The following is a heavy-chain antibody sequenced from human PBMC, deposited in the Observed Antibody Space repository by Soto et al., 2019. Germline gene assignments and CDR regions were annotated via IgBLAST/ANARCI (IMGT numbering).Heavy chain of an antibody. J-gene: IGHJ4*02. CDR3: ARGYCSSTSCYPADY. V-gene: IGHV3-7*04. Sequence: EVQLVESGGGLVQPGGSLRLSCAASGFTFSSYWMSWVRQAPGKGLEWVANIKQDGSEKYYVDSVKGRFTISRDNAKNSLYLQMNSLRAEDTAVYYCARGYCSSTSCYPADYWGQGTLVTVSS. D-gene: IGHD2-2*01. CDR1: GFTFSSYW. CDR2: IKQDGSEK.